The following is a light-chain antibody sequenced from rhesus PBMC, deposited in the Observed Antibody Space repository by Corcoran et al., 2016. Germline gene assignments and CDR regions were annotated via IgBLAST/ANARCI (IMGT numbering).Light chain of an antibody. CDR3: QQYNSAPLT. J-gene: IGKJ4*01. CDR1: QGISSW. V-gene: IGKV1-21*01. Sequence: DIQMTQSPSSLSASVGDRVTITCRASQGISSWLALYQQKPGKAPKLLIYKASSLQSGVPSRFSGSGSGKDFTLTISSLQPEEFATYYCQQYNSAPLTFGGGTKVEIK. CDR2: KAS.